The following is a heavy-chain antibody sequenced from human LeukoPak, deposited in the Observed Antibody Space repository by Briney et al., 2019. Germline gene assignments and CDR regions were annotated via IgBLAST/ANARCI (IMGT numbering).Heavy chain of an antibody. V-gene: IGHV3-30*18. Sequence: GGSLRLSCAASGFTFSSYGMHWVRQAPGKGLEWVAVISYDGSNKYYADSVKGRFTISRDNSKNTLYLQMNSLRAEDTAVYYCAKDRGSGWYGPFDYWGQGALVTVSS. D-gene: IGHD6-19*01. CDR1: GFTFSSYG. J-gene: IGHJ4*02. CDR3: AKDRGSGWYGPFDY. CDR2: ISYDGSNK.